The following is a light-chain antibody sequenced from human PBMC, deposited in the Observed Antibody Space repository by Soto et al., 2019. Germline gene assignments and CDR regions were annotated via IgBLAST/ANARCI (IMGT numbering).Light chain of an antibody. V-gene: IGLV2-14*01. CDR3: CSYTTSSSYV. J-gene: IGLJ1*01. Sequence: QSALTQPASVSGSPGQSITISCTGSSSDVGYYIFVSWYQQHPGKAPKLMIYDVNNRPSGVSNRFSGSKSGNTVSLTISGLQAEDEADYYCCSYTTSSSYVFGTGTKLTVL. CDR2: DVN. CDR1: SSDVGYYIF.